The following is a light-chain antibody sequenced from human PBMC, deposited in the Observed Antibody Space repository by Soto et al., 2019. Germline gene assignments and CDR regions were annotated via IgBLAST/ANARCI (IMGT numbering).Light chain of an antibody. V-gene: IGKV1-27*01. J-gene: IGKJ1*01. Sequence: DIQMTQSPSSLSASVGDTVTITCRASQGISNYLAWYQQKPGQVTNLLIYAASTLESGVPSLFSGSGSGTDLGLTISSLRPEDVATSYCQKYSTAPRTFGEGTNVEI. CDR2: AAS. CDR3: QKYSTAPRT. CDR1: QGISNY.